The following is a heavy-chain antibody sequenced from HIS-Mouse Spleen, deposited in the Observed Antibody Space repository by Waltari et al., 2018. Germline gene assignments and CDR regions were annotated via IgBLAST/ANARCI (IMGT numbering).Heavy chain of an antibody. CDR2: IYSGGST. V-gene: IGHV3-53*01. Sequence: EVQLVESGGGLIQPGGSLRLSCAASGFTVSSNYMSWVRQAPGKGLGWVSVIYSGGSTYYADSVKGRFTISRDNSKNTLYLQMNSLRAEDTTVYDCARVASLMTTVTTLDYYYGMDVWGQGTTVTVSS. CDR1: GFTVSSNY. J-gene: IGHJ6*02. D-gene: IGHD4-17*01. CDR3: ARVASLMTTVTTLDYYYGMDV.